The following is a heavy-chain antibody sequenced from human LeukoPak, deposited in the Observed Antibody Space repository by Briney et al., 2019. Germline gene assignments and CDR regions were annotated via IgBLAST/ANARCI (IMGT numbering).Heavy chain of an antibody. D-gene: IGHD5-18*01. CDR1: GGSISSSSYY. CDR2: IYYSGST. J-gene: IGHJ3*02. Sequence: SETLSLTCTVSGGSISSSSYYWGWIRQPPGKGLEWIGSIYYSGSTYYNPSLKSRVTISVDKSKNQFSLKLSSVTAADTAVYYCASINAAMVTPIAFDIWGQGTMVTVSS. CDR3: ASINAAMVTPIAFDI. V-gene: IGHV4-39*07.